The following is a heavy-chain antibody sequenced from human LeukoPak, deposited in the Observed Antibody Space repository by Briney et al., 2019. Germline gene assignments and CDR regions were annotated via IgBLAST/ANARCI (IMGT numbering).Heavy chain of an antibody. CDR2: IYYSGST. J-gene: IGHJ4*02. CDR3: ARAYDFWSGYYTGDNGYYFDY. V-gene: IGHV4-31*03. Sequence: SQTLSLTCTVSGGSISSGGYYWSWIRQHPGQGLEWIGYIYYSGSTYYNPSLKSRVTISVDTSKNQFSLKLSSVTAADTAVYYCARAYDFWSGYYTGDNGYYFDYWGQGTLVTVSS. D-gene: IGHD3-3*01. CDR1: GGSISSGGYY.